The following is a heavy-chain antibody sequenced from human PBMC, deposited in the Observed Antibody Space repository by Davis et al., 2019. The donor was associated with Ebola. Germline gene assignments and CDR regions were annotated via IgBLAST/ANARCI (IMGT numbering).Heavy chain of an antibody. CDR2: IRSKAYGGTT. Sequence: GESLKISCAASGFTFSGSAMHWVRQAPGKGLEWVGFIRSKAYGGTTEYAASVKGRFTISRDDSKSIAYLQMDSLKTEDTAVYYCSRDYGGAGDYWGQGTLVTVSS. D-gene: IGHD4-23*01. V-gene: IGHV3-49*04. CDR3: SRDYGGAGDY. J-gene: IGHJ4*02. CDR1: GFTFSGSA.